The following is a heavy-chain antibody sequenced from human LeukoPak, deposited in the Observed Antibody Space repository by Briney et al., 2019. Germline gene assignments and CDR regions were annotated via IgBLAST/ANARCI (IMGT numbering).Heavy chain of an antibody. CDR3: ARGARPIAAAENWFDP. Sequence: GGSLRLSCAASGFTVSSNYMSWVRQAPGKGLEWVSVIHSGGSTYYADSVKGRFTISRDNSKNTLYLQMNSLRAEDTAVYYCARGARPIAAAENWFDPWGQGTLVTVSS. V-gene: IGHV3-53*01. D-gene: IGHD6-13*01. CDR1: GFTVSSNY. CDR2: IHSGGST. J-gene: IGHJ5*02.